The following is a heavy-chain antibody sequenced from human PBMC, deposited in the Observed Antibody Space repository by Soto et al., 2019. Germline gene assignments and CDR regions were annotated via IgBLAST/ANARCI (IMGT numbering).Heavy chain of an antibody. CDR1: GFTFSSYW. D-gene: IGHD5-18*01. Sequence: EVQLVESGGGLVQPGGSLRLSCAASGFTFSSYWMHWVRQAPGKGLVWVSRINSDGSSTVYVDSVKGRFTISRDNAKNTLYLQTNSLRAEDTAVDYCATSITGYGYGARWGQCPVVPVSS. CDR2: INSDGSST. J-gene: IGHJ1*01. V-gene: IGHV3-74*01. CDR3: ATSITGYGYGAR.